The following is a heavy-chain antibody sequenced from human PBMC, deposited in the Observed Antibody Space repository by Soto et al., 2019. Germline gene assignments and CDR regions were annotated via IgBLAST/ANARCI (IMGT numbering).Heavy chain of an antibody. Sequence: QVQLQESGPGLVKPSETLSLTCTVFGGSISSHYWSWIRQPPGEGLEWIGYIYYSGSTDYDPSLKSRVTISVDTSKNQRSLRLTSMTAADTAVYYCASPRGTTPAVWYFDLWGRCTLVTVSS. CDR3: ASPRGTTPAVWYFDL. J-gene: IGHJ2*01. CDR2: IYYSGST. D-gene: IGHD1-26*01. CDR1: GGSISSHY. V-gene: IGHV4-59*08.